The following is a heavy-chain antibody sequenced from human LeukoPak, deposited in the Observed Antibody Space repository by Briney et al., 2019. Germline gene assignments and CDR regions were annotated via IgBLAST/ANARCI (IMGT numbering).Heavy chain of an antibody. Sequence: PSETLSLTCTVSGDSVSSTNYYWGWIRQPPGRGLEWIASIRYSESAYYSPSLKSRATISVDTSKNQFSLRLRSLTATDTAVYYCATQDSSHYWGQGTLVTVSS. CDR1: GDSVSSTNYY. J-gene: IGHJ4*02. CDR2: IRYSESA. D-gene: IGHD3-22*01. CDR3: ATQDSSHY. V-gene: IGHV4-39*01.